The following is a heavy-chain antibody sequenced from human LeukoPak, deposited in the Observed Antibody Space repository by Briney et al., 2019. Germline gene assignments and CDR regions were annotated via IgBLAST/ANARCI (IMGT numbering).Heavy chain of an antibody. CDR2: ISSSSSYI. V-gene: IGHV3-21*01. J-gene: IGHJ4*02. CDR3: ARELQYHGGFDC. Sequence: GGSLSLSCAASGFTFSSYSMNWVRQAPGKGLEWVSSISSSSSYIYYADSVKGRFTIYRDNAKNSLYLQMNSLRAEDTAVYYCARELQYHGGFDCWGQGTLVTVSS. D-gene: IGHD4-11*01. CDR1: GFTFSSYS.